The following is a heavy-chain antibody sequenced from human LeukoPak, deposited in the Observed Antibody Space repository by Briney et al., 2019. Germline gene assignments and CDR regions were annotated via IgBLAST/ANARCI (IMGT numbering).Heavy chain of an antibody. D-gene: IGHD1-26*01. CDR1: GGSISSYY. V-gene: IGHV4-59*08. CDR3: ARYSGSYSGFDY. CDR2: IYYSRSI. J-gene: IGHJ4*02. Sequence: KPSETLSLTCTVSGGSISSYYWSWIRQPPGKGLEWIGYIYYSRSINYNPSLKSRVTISVDTSKNQFSLKLRSVTAADTAVYYCARYSGSYSGFDYWGQGTLVTVSS.